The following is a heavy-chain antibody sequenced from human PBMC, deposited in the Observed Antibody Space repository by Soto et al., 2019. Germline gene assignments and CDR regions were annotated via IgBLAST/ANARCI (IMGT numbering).Heavy chain of an antibody. V-gene: IGHV3-74*01. CDR3: ARGSSLQARVYGY. Sequence: EVQLVESGGGLVQPGGSLRLSCAASGFTFSGYWMHWVRQAPGKGLVWVSRINTDGTSTAYADSVKGRFAISRDNAENTLYLQMSSLRVEDMAVYYWARGSSLQARVYGYWGLGTRVTVSA. D-gene: IGHD1-26*01. CDR2: INTDGTST. CDR1: GFTFSGYW. J-gene: IGHJ4*02.